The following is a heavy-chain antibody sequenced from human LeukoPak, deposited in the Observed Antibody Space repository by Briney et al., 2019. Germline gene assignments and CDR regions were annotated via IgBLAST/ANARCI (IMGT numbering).Heavy chain of an antibody. D-gene: IGHD3-22*01. J-gene: IGHJ4*02. V-gene: IGHV3-30*18. CDR3: AKDPYYYDSSGYPPHY. Sequence: AGGSLRLSCAASGFTFSSYGMHWVRQAPGKGLEWVAVISYDGSNKYYADSVKGRFTISRDNSKNTLYLQMNSLRAEDTAVYYCAKDPYYYDSSGYPPHYWGQGTLVTVSS. CDR2: ISYDGSNK. CDR1: GFTFSSYG.